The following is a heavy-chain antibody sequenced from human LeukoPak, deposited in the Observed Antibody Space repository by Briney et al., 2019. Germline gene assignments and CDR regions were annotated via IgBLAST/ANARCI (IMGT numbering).Heavy chain of an antibody. CDR3: ARERGGGSLDD. CDR2: IKQDGSEI. D-gene: IGHD5-24*01. CDR1: GFTFSTYW. Sequence: GGSLRLSCAASGFTFSTYWMSWVRQAPGRGLEWVANIKQDGSEIYYVDSERGRFTISRDNIKNSLYLEMNSLRAEDTAVYYCARERGGGSLDDWGQGTLVTVSS. J-gene: IGHJ4*02. V-gene: IGHV3-7*01.